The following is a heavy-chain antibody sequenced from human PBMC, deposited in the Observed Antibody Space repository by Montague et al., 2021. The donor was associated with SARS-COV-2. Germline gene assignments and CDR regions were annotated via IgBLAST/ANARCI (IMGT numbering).Heavy chain of an antibody. D-gene: IGHD1-26*01. V-gene: IGHV3-30*04. CDR1: GFYFSYA. Sequence: SLRLSCAASGFYFSYAMHWFGQAPGGRLVRLAPITHGGGSKHYADALMSRYTISSDNSKSKLYLQINSMRTEDTAVYYCARESGSFHDGGYFDYWGQGSLVTVSS. J-gene: IGHJ4*02. CDR3: ARESGSFHDGGYFDY. CDR2: ITHGGGSK.